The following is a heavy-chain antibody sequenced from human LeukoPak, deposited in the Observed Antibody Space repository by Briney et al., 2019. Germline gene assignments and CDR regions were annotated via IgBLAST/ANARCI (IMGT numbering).Heavy chain of an antibody. J-gene: IGHJ6*03. Sequence: PSETLSLTCTVSGGSISSYYWSWVRQPPGKGLEWIAYIFYNGNTNYNPSLKSRVTISLDTSKKQVSLKVSSVTAADTAMYYCARGGYYYMDVWGKGTTVTVSS. V-gene: IGHV4-59*01. CDR3: ARGGYYYMDV. CDR1: GGSISSYY. CDR2: IFYNGNT.